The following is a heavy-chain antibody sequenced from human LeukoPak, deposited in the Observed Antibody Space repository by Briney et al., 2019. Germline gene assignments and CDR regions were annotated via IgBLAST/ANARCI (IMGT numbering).Heavy chain of an antibody. D-gene: IGHD1-26*01. J-gene: IGHJ3*02. Sequence: ASVKLFCKACGCTFTSYGLGWVQHAARHVLELIKWISPYYGNTNYAQNLQGRVTVTTDTSTSAAYMELRSLISDDTAVYYCARDSGLYSGTPGAFDIWGQGTMVTVSS. V-gene: IGHV1-18*01. CDR2: ISPYYGNT. CDR1: GCTFTSYG. CDR3: ARDSGLYSGTPGAFDI.